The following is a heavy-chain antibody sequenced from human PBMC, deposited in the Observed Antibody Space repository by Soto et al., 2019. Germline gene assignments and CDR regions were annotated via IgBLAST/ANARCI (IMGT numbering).Heavy chain of an antibody. V-gene: IGHV1-18*01. CDR1: GYTFTSYG. CDR3: ARLTYYYDSSGYPAGYYYGMDV. J-gene: IGHJ6*02. Sequence: ASVKVSCKASGYTFTSYGISWVRQAPGQGLEWMGWISAYNGNTNYAQKLQGRVTMTTDTSTSTAYMELRSLRSDDTAVYYCARLTYYYDSSGYPAGYYYGMDVWGQGTTVIVSS. D-gene: IGHD3-22*01. CDR2: ISAYNGNT.